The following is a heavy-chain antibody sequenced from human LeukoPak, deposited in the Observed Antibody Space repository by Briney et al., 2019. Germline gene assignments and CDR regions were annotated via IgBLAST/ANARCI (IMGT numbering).Heavy chain of an antibody. CDR2: INPSSGGT. J-gene: IGHJ3*02. CDR3: ARGGATTLVRGVIIHDAFDI. V-gene: IGHV1-2*02. Sequence: ASVKVSCKASGYTFTGYYMHWVRQAPGQGLEWMGWINPSSGGTNYAQKFQGRVTMTRDTSISTAYMELSRLRSDDTAVYYCARGGATTLVRGVIIHDAFDIWGQGTMVTVSS. D-gene: IGHD3-10*01. CDR1: GYTFTGYY.